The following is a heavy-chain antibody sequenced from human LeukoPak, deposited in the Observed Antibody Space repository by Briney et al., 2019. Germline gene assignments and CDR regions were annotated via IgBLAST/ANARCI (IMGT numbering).Heavy chain of an antibody. V-gene: IGHV3-21*01. CDR3: ARATTIFGVVRDTFDY. Sequence: GGSLRLSCAASGFTFDDYGMSWVRQAPGKGLEWVSSISTGSSYIHYAESVQGRFAISRDNAKNALYLQMNSLRPEDAAVYYCARATTIFGVVRDTFDYWGQGTLVTVSS. D-gene: IGHD3-3*01. J-gene: IGHJ4*02. CDR1: GFTFDDYG. CDR2: ISTGSSYI.